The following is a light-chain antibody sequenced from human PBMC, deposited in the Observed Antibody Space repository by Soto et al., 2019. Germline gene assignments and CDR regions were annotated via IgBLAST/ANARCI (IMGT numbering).Light chain of an antibody. CDR1: QSVSTY. J-gene: IGKJ1*01. CDR2: DVS. CDR3: QHRSGWPPWT. V-gene: IGKV3-11*01. Sequence: EIVLTQSPATLSLSPGERATLSCRASQSVSTYLAWYQQKPGQAPRLLIYDVSDRATGIPAGFSGSGSGTNFTLTISGLEPEDFAVYYCQHRSGWPPWTFGQGTKVQI.